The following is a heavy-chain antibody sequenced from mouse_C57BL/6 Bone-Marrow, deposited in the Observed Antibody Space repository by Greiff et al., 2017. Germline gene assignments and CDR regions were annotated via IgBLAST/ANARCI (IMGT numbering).Heavy chain of an antibody. J-gene: IGHJ2*01. V-gene: IGHV1-50*01. D-gene: IGHD2-4*01. CDR3: ARGIYYDLDY. CDR2: IDPSDSYT. Sequence: QVQLQQPGAELVQPGASVKLSCKASGYTFTCYWMQWVQQSPGQGLEWIGEIDPSDSYTNYNQKFKGKATLTVDTSSSTAYMQLSSLTSEDSAVYDCARGIYYDLDYGGQGTALTVSS. CDR1: GYTFTCYW.